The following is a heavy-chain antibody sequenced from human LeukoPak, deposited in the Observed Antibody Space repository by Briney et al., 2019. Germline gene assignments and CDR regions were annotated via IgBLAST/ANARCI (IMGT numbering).Heavy chain of an antibody. CDR3: ARDIYCGGDCYPYYYYYGMDV. CDR2: IYYSGST. V-gene: IGHV4-39*07. J-gene: IGHJ6*02. D-gene: IGHD2-21*02. Sequence: SETLSLTCTVSGGSISSSSYYWGWIRQPPGKGLEWIGSIYYSGSTNYNPSLKSRVTMSVDTSKNQFSLKLSSVTAADTAVYYCARDIYCGGDCYPYYYYYGMDVWGQGTTVTVSS. CDR1: GGSISSSSYY.